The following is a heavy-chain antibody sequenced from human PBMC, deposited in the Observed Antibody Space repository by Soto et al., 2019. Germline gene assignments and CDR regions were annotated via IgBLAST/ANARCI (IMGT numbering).Heavy chain of an antibody. J-gene: IGHJ4*02. CDR2: INPSGGST. Sequence: QVQLVQSGAEVKKPGASVKVSCKASGYTFTSYYMHWVRQAPGQGLEWMGIINPSGGSTSYAQKFQGRVTMTRDTSTSTVYMELSSLSSEDTAVYYCARIGSIVVVPAATSDYWGQGTLVTVSS. CDR3: ARIGSIVVVPAATSDY. V-gene: IGHV1-46*01. D-gene: IGHD2-2*01. CDR1: GYTFTSYY.